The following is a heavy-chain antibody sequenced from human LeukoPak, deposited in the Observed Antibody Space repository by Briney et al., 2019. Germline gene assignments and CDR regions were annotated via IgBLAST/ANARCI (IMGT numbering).Heavy chain of an antibody. J-gene: IGHJ4*02. CDR1: GGSITSYY. Sequence: PETLSLTCTVSGGSITSYYCGWIRQPPGKGLEWIGYIYYSGSTNYNPSLKSRVTISVDTSKNQFSLKLSSVTAADTAVYYCASGHCPGLLLDLWGQ. CDR2: IYYSGST. D-gene: IGHD2-21*01. CDR3: ASGHCPGLLLDL. V-gene: IGHV4-59*01.